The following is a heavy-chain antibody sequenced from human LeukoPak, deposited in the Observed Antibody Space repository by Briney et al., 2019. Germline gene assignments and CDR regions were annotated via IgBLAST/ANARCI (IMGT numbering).Heavy chain of an antibody. CDR3: ARGVILRFLEWSPLDY. CDR1: GYTFTGYY. Sequence: ASVKVSCKASGYTFTGYYMHWVRQAPGQGLEWMGWINPNSGGTNYAQKFQGRVTITTDESTSTAYMELSSLRSEDTAVYYCARGVILRFLEWSPLDYWGQGTLVTVSS. V-gene: IGHV1-2*02. J-gene: IGHJ4*02. CDR2: INPNSGGT. D-gene: IGHD3-3*01.